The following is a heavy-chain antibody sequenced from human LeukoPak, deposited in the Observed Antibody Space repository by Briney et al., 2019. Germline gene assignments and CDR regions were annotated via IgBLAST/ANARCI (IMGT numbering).Heavy chain of an antibody. D-gene: IGHD1-26*01. J-gene: IGHJ4*02. CDR2: ISAYNGNT. V-gene: IGHV1-18*01. Sequence: ASVKASCKASGYTFTSYGISWVRQAPGQGLEWMGWISAYNGNTNNAQKLQGRVTMTTDTSTSTAYMELRSLRSDDTAVYYCARAGKIVGATKNFDYWGQGTLVTVSS. CDR1: GYTFTSYG. CDR3: ARAGKIVGATKNFDY.